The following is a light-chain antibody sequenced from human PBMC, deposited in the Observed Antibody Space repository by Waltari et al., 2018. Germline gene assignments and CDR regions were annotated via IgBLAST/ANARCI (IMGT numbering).Light chain of an antibody. CDR1: QGIDNW. Sequence: DIQMTQSPSFVSASVGDRVTFTCRASQGIDNWLAWYQQKPGKAPKFLIYSASSLQSGVPSRFVGSGSGTDFILTISRLQPEDFATYYCQQTNSFPRTFGQGTKVAIK. V-gene: IGKV1-12*01. CDR2: SAS. J-gene: IGKJ1*01. CDR3: QQTNSFPRT.